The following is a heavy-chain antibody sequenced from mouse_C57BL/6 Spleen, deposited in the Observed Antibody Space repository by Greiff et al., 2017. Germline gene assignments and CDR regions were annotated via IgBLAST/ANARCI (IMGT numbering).Heavy chain of an antibody. CDR1: GYTFTSYW. Sequence: QVQLQQSGAELVKPGASVKLSCKASGYTFTSYWMQWVKQRPGQGLEWIGEIDPSDSYTNYNQQFKGKATLTVDTSSSTAYMQLSSLTSEDSAVYYCARGGTGTDDYGGQGTTLTVSS. D-gene: IGHD4-1*01. J-gene: IGHJ2*01. V-gene: IGHV1-50*01. CDR2: IDPSDSYT. CDR3: ARGGTGTDDY.